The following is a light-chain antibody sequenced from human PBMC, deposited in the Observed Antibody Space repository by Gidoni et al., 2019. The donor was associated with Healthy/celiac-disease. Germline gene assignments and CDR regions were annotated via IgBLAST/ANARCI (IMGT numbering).Light chain of an antibody. Sequence: DIQMTQSPSTLSASVGDRVTITCRASQSISSWLAWYQQKPGKAPKLLIYKASSLESGVPSRFSGSGSGTEFTLTISSLQPDDFATYYCQQLWTFXXXTKVEIK. CDR2: KAS. CDR3: QQLWT. V-gene: IGKV1-5*03. CDR1: QSISSW. J-gene: IGKJ1*01.